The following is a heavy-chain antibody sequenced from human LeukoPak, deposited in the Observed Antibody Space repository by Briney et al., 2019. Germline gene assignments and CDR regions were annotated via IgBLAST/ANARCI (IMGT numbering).Heavy chain of an antibody. CDR2: ISWNSGSI. V-gene: IGHV3-9*01. D-gene: IGHD3-22*01. Sequence: GGSLRLSCAASGFTFDDYAMHWVRHAPGKGLEWVSGISWNSGSIGYADSVKGRFTISRDNAKNSLYLQMNSLRAEDTALYYCAKGGYYDSSGYYLIDYWGQGTLVTVSS. CDR1: GFTFDDYA. J-gene: IGHJ4*02. CDR3: AKGGYYDSSGYYLIDY.